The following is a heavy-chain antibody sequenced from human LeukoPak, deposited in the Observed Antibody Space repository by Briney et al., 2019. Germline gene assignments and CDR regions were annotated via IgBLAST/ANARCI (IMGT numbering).Heavy chain of an antibody. Sequence: ASVKVSCKASGYTFTGYYMHWVRQAPGQGLEWMGWINPNSGGTNYAQKFQGRVTMTRDTSISTAYMELSRLRSDDTAVYYCARENGSYPPPSFDYWGQGTLVTVSS. D-gene: IGHD1-26*01. CDR3: ARENGSYPPPSFDY. CDR2: INPNSGGT. V-gene: IGHV1-2*02. CDR1: GYTFTGYY. J-gene: IGHJ4*02.